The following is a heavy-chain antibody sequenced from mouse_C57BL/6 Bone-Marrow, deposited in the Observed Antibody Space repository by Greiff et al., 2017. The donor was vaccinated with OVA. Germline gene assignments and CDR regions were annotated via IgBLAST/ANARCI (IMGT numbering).Heavy chain of an antibody. CDR2: IYPRSGNT. CDR1: GYTFTSYG. V-gene: IGHV1-81*01. D-gene: IGHD1-1*01. CDR3: ARLTTVVAEDY. Sequence: VKLQESGAELARPGASVKLSCKASGYTFTSYGISWVKQRTGQGLEWIGEIYPRSGNTYYNEKFKGKATLTADKSSSTAYMELRSLTSEDSAVYFCARLTTVVAEDYWGQGTTRTVSS. J-gene: IGHJ2*01.